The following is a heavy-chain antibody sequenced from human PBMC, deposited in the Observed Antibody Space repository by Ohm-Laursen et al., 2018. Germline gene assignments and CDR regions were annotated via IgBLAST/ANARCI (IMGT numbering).Heavy chain of an antibody. J-gene: IGHJ4*02. CDR2: IYYSGST. CDR1: GGSISPYY. CDR3: ARHSPTPQWTFDC. D-gene: IGHD6-19*01. Sequence: TLSLTCTVSGGSISPYYWSWFRLPPGKGLEWIGYIYYSGSTNYNPSLKSRVTFSLDTSGNQFSLQLTSATAADTAVYYCARHSPTPQWTFDCWGQGTLVTVSS. V-gene: IGHV4-59*08.